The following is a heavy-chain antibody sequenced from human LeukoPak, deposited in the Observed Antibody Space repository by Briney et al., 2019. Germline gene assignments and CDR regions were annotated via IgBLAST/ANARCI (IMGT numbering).Heavy chain of an antibody. Sequence: VSGPTLVKPTQTLTLTCTFSGFSLSTRGGGVGWIRQPPGKALEWLSLIYWDEDKRYSPSLKSRLTITKDTSKNQVVLTMTNMDPVDTATYYCAHSQSTKYCSGGSCFKDGFDYWGQGTLVTVSS. CDR1: GFSLSTRGGG. J-gene: IGHJ4*02. CDR3: AHSQSTKYCSGGSCFKDGFDY. V-gene: IGHV2-5*02. CDR2: IYWDEDK. D-gene: IGHD2-15*01.